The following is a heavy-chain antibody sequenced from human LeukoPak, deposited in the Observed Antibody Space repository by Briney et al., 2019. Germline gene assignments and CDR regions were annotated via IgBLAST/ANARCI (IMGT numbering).Heavy chain of an antibody. D-gene: IGHD2-2*01. CDR3: AAAPGYCSSTSCHHYYYYGMDV. Sequence: SVKVSCKASGFTFTSSAVQWVRQARGQRLEWMGWIVVGSGNTNYAQKFQEGVTITRDMSTSTAYMELSSLRSEDTAVYYCAAAPGYCSSTSCHHYYYYGMDVWGKGTTVTVSS. J-gene: IGHJ6*04. CDR2: IVVGSGNT. CDR1: GFTFTSSA. V-gene: IGHV1-58*01.